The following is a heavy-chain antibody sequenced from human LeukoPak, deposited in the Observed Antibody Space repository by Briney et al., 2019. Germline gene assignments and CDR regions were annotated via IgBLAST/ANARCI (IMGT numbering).Heavy chain of an antibody. CDR2: IYHSGST. D-gene: IGHD4-17*01. V-gene: IGHV4-30-2*01. CDR1: GGSISSGGYS. Sequence: PSETLSLTCAVSGGSISSGGYSWSWIRQPPGKGLEWIGYIYHSGSTYYNPSLKSRVTISVDRSKNLLSLKLSSVTAADTAVYYCARAYGDYGPYYFDYWGQGTLVTVSS. CDR3: ARAYGDYGPYYFDY. J-gene: IGHJ4*02.